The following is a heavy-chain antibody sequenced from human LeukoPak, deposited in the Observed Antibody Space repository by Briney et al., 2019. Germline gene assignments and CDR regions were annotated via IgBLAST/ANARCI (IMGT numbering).Heavy chain of an antibody. D-gene: IGHD5-18*01. CDR2: IYTSGST. CDR1: GGSISSYY. CDR3: ASSVDTAMISYFDS. Sequence: SETLSLTCTVSGGSISSYYWSWIRQPAGKGLEWIGRIYTSGSTNYNPSLKSRVTMSVDTSKNQFSLKLSSVTAADTAVYYCASSVDTAMISYFDSWGQGTLVAVSS. J-gene: IGHJ4*02. V-gene: IGHV4-4*07.